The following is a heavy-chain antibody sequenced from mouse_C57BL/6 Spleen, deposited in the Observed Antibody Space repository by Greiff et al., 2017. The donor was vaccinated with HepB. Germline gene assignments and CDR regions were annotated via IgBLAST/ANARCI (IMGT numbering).Heavy chain of an antibody. J-gene: IGHJ1*03. CDR3: ITAVVEGYFDV. D-gene: IGHD1-1*01. Sequence: DVHLVESGGGLVKPGGSLKLSCAASGFTFSSYAMSWVRQTPEKRLEWVATISDGGSYTYYPDNVKGRFTISRDNAKNNLYLQMSHLKSEDTAMYYCITAVVEGYFDVWGTGTTVTVSS. CDR2: ISDGGSYT. V-gene: IGHV5-4*01. CDR1: GFTFSSYA.